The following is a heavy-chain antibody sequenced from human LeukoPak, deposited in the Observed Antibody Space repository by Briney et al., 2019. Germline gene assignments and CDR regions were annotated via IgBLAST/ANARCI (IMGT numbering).Heavy chain of an antibody. Sequence: SETLSLTCSVYGGSFSGYYWSWVRQPPGKGLEWIGEINHSGSTNYNPSLKSRVTISVDTSKNQFSLKLSSVTAADTALYYCARDSGYNVNDHDVNAFDIWGQGTMVTISS. J-gene: IGHJ3*02. V-gene: IGHV4-34*01. D-gene: IGHD5-24*01. CDR1: GGSFSGYY. CDR2: INHSGST. CDR3: ARDSGYNVNDHDVNAFDI.